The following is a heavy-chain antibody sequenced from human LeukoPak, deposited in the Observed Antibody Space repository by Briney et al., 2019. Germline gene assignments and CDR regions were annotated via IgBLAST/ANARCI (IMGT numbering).Heavy chain of an antibody. Sequence: PGGALRLSCAASGFTFRSYGMHWVRQAPGKGLEWVAVISYDGSNKYYTDSVKGRFTISRDNSKNTVYLQMNSLRAEDTAVYYCAKARGGIAAAGTGGPFDYWGQGTLVTVSS. V-gene: IGHV3-30*18. J-gene: IGHJ4*02. CDR1: GFTFRSYG. D-gene: IGHD6-13*01. CDR3: AKARGGIAAAGTGGPFDY. CDR2: ISYDGSNK.